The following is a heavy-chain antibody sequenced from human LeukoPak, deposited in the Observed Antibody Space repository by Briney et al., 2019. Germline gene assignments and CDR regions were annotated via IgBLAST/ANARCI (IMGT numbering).Heavy chain of an antibody. CDR2: IYYSGST. J-gene: IGHJ3*02. D-gene: IGHD4-17*01. CDR3: ARRDDYGDYDAFDI. Sequence: SETLSLTCTVSGGSISSSSYYWGWIRQPPGKGLEWIGSIYYSGSTYYNPSLKSRVTISVDTSKNQFSLKLSSVTAADTAVYYCARRDDYGDYDAFDIWGRGTMVTVSS. V-gene: IGHV4-39*01. CDR1: GGSISSSSYY.